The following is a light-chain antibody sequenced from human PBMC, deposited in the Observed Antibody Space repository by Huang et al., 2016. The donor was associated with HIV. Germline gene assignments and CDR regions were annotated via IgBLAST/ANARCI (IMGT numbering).Light chain of an antibody. CDR1: PDIGTW. Sequence: DIQMTQSPSSVSASVGDRVTITCRASPDIGTWLAWYQQKPGKAPKILIYAATHLQSGVSSRFGGSASGTDFTLTITSLQPEDSAFYFCQQAINFPITFGQGTRLEIK. V-gene: IGKV1-12*01. CDR2: AAT. J-gene: IGKJ5*01. CDR3: QQAINFPIT.